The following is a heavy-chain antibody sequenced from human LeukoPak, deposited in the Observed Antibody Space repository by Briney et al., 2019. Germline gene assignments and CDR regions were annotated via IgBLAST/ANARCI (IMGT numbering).Heavy chain of an antibody. CDR2: ISYDGSNK. D-gene: IGHD2-21*01. CDR1: GFPFSTYG. V-gene: IGHV3-30*18. Sequence: GGSLRLSCAASGFPFSTYGLHWVRQAPGKGLEWVAVISYDGSNKYYGDSVRGRFTISRDNSKNALFLQMNSLRTEDTAMYYCAEDQKLQPFHYWGQGTLVTVSS. J-gene: IGHJ4*02. CDR3: AEDQKLQPFHY.